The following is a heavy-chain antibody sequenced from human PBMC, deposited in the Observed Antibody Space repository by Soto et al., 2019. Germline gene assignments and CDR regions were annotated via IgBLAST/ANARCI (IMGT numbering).Heavy chain of an antibody. Sequence: QVQLQESGPGLVKPSQTLSLTCSVSGGSINRGGYYWSWIRQHPGKGLEWIGYIYYNGNPYYNPSLQSRVKISIDTSRNQFSLKMTSVPAADTAVYYCAREAPAASDGFDVWGQGTMVTVSS. J-gene: IGHJ3*01. CDR1: GGSINRGGYY. CDR2: IYYNGNP. V-gene: IGHV4-31*03. CDR3: AREAPAASDGFDV. D-gene: IGHD2-2*01.